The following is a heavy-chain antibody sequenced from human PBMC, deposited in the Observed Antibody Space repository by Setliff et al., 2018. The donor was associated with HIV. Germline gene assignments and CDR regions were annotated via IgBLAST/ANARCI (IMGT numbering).Heavy chain of an antibody. CDR2: ISPSGTYI. CDR3: AREVTRYSQDYALDI. Sequence: GGSLRLSCAASGFTFSSYSMNWVRQAPGKGLEWVSFISPSGTYIHYADSLKGRFTISRDNAKNSLYLQMNSLRAEDTAIYYCAREVTRYSQDYALDIWGQGTMVTVSS. V-gene: IGHV3-21*01. J-gene: IGHJ3*02. CDR1: GFTFSSYS. D-gene: IGHD2-2*02.